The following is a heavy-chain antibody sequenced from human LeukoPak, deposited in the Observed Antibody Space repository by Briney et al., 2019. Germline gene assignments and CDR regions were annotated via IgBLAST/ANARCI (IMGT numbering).Heavy chain of an antibody. D-gene: IGHD6-19*01. Sequence: GASVKVSCKASGFTFSSYYMHWVRQAPGQGLEWMGIINPSGGTTTYAQKFQGRVNMTRDTSTGTVYMELNRLRYEDTAVYYCARGAQIAVAGSFDAFDIWGQGTMVTVSS. CDR3: ARGAQIAVAGSFDAFDI. J-gene: IGHJ3*02. CDR1: GFTFSSYY. V-gene: IGHV1-46*01. CDR2: INPSGGTT.